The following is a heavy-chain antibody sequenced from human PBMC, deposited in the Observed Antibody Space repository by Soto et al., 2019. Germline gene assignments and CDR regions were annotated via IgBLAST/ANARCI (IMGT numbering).Heavy chain of an antibody. V-gene: IGHV4-59*08. D-gene: IGHD6-13*01. Sequence: SETLSLTCTVSGGSISSYYWSWIRQPPGKGLEWIGYIYYSGSTNYNPSLKSRVTISVDTSKNQFSLKLSSVTAADTAVYYCARTYSSSFYYFDYWGQGTLVTVSS. CDR2: IYYSGST. CDR3: ARTYSSSFYYFDY. CDR1: GGSISSYY. J-gene: IGHJ4*02.